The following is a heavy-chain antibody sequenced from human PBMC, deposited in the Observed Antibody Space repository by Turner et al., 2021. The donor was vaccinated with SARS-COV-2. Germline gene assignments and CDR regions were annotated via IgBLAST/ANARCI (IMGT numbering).Heavy chain of an antibody. Sequence: EVQLVESGGGLVKPGGSLRLSCAASGFSFSDYSMNWVRQAPGKGLEWVSSISSSSSYIYYADSVKGRFTISRDNAKNSLYLQMNSLRAEDTAVYYCARDLRSGSFPYWGQGTLVTVSS. V-gene: IGHV3-21*01. CDR3: ARDLRSGSFPY. J-gene: IGHJ4*02. CDR2: ISSSSSYI. D-gene: IGHD1-26*01. CDR1: GFSFSDYS.